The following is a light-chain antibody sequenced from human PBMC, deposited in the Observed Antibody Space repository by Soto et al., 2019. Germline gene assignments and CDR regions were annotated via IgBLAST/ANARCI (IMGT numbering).Light chain of an antibody. V-gene: IGLV2-23*03. J-gene: IGLJ2*01. CDR3: CSFAGSNTFV. CDR2: EGS. CDR1: SSDIGGYDL. Sequence: QSALTQPASVSGSPGQSITVSCTGTSSDIGGYDLVSWYQQHPGKAPQLMIYEGSKRPSGVSNRFSGSKSGNTASLTISGLQTEDEADYYCCSFAGSNTFVFGGGTNLTVL.